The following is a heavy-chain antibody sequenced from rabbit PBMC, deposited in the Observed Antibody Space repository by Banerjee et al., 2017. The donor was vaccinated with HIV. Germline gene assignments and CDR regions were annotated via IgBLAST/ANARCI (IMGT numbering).Heavy chain of an antibody. D-gene: IGHD7-1*01. Sequence: QEQLEESGGGLVQPEGSLTLTCTASGFSFSSSYNMCWVRQAPGKGLEWIGCIYTDSGNTYYASWAKGRFTITRSTSLNTVTLQMTSLTAADTATYFCARTFNDGVYHGYLRLWGPGTLVTVS. V-gene: IGHV1S47*01. J-gene: IGHJ4*01. CDR1: GFSFSSSY. CDR3: ARTFNDGVYHGYLRL. CDR2: IYTDSGNT.